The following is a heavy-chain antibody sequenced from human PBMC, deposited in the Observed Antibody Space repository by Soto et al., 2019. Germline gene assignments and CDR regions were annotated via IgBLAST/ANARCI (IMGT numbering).Heavy chain of an antibody. CDR2: ISPYKDDT. Sequence: QVRLVQSATEVKKPGASVKVSCQTSGYTFIEYTISWVRQAPGQGLEWMGWISPYKDDTKYAQNFPGRVTMTTETSTRTAYLNLRSLRSDDTAIYFCARDGFYAGSGRYSYTDSRPRFYGMDVWGQGTTVTVS. D-gene: IGHD5-18*01. J-gene: IGHJ6*02. V-gene: IGHV1-18*01. CDR3: ARDGFYAGSGRYSYTDSRPRFYGMDV. CDR1: GYTFIEYT.